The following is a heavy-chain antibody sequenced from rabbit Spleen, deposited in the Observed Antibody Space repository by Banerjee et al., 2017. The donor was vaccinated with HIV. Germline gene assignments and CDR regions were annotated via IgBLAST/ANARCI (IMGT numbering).Heavy chain of an antibody. Sequence: EQLEESGGGLVKPEGSLTLTCKASGVSFSNSYYMCWVRQAPGKGLEWIGCIRPSDGYTYYASWAKGRFTISKTSSTTVTLQMTSLTAADTATYFCARTMNTYSRIPFLGLWGPGTLVTVS. CDR2: IRPSDGYT. D-gene: IGHD7-1*01. V-gene: IGHV1S45*01. J-gene: IGHJ4*01. CDR3: ARTMNTYSRIPFLGL. CDR1: GVSFSNSYY.